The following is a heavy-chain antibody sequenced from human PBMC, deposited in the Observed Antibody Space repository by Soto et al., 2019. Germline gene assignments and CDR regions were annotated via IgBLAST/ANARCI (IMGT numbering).Heavy chain of an antibody. D-gene: IGHD2-2*01. CDR1: GFTVSSNY. J-gene: IGHJ6*03. Sequence: GGSLRLSCAASGFTVSSNYMSWVRQAPGKGLEWVSVIYSGGSTYYADSVKGRFTISRDNSKNTLYLQMNSLRAEDTAVYYCARDFIWAYQEDLNYYMDVWGKGTTVTVSS. CDR3: ARDFIWAYQEDLNYYMDV. CDR2: IYSGGST. V-gene: IGHV3-66*01.